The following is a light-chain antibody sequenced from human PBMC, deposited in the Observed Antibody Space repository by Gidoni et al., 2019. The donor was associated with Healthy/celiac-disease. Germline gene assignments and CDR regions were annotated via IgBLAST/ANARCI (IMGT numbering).Light chain of an antibody. CDR1: QSVSSSY. V-gene: IGKV3-20*01. CDR2: GAS. J-gene: IGKJ3*01. Sequence: EIVLTQSPGTLSFSPGERATLSCRASQSVSSSYLAWYQQKPGHAPRLLIYGASSRATGLPDRFSGSGSGTDFTLTISRLEPEDFAVYYCQQYGSSPPKVTFGPGTKVDIK. CDR3: QQYGSSPPKVT.